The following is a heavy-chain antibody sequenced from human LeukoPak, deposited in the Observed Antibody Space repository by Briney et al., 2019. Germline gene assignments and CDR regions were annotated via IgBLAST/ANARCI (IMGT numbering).Heavy chain of an antibody. V-gene: IGHV3-30*04. CDR3: ARGIGKYSGYDAYYFEY. Sequence: GRSLRLSCAASGFTFSNYAMHWVRQAPGKGLEWVAVISYDGIINYYADSVKGRFTISRDNSKNTLYLQMISLRAEDTAVYYCARGIGKYSGYDAYYFEYWGQGTLVTVSS. CDR1: GFTFSNYA. J-gene: IGHJ4*02. D-gene: IGHD5-12*01. CDR2: ISYDGIIN.